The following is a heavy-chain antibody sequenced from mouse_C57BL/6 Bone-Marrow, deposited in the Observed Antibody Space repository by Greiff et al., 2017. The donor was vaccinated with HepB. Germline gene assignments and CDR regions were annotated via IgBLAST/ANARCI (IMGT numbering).Heavy chain of an antibody. CDR1: GFTFTDYY. CDR3: ARYIEMYDYDERLYYFDY. J-gene: IGHJ2*01. Sequence: EVQGVESGGGLVQPGGSLSLSCAASGFTFTDYYMSWVRQPPGKALEWLGFIRNKANGYTTEYSASVKGRFTISRDNSQSILYLQMNALSAEESATYFCARYIEMYDYDERLYYFDYWGQGTTLTVSS. V-gene: IGHV7-3*01. D-gene: IGHD2-4*01. CDR2: IRNKANGYTT.